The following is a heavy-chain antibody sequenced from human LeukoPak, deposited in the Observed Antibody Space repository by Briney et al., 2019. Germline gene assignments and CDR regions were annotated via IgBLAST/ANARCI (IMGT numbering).Heavy chain of an antibody. D-gene: IGHD3-10*01. CDR1: GFTFDDYA. CDR3: ARGGFGETAYYYMDV. V-gene: IGHV3-9*03. Sequence: GGSLRLSCAASGFTFDDYAMHWVRQAPGKGLEWVSGISWNSGSIGYADSVKGRFTISKDNAKNSLYLQMNSLRAEDMALYYCARGGFGETAYYYMDVWGKGTTVTISS. CDR2: ISWNSGSI. J-gene: IGHJ6*03.